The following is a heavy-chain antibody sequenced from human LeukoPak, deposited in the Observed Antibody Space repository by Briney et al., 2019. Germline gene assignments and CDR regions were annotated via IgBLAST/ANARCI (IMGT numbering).Heavy chain of an antibody. CDR2: ISGSGGRT. J-gene: IGHJ4*02. Sequence: GGSLRLSCAASGFTFSSYAMSWVRQAPGKGLEWVSAISGSGGRTYYADSVKGRFTISRDNSKNTLYLQMNSLRAEDTAVYYCEGYYYGSGSPDYWGQGTLVTVSS. D-gene: IGHD3-10*01. CDR3: EGYYYGSGSPDY. CDR1: GFTFSSYA. V-gene: IGHV3-23*01.